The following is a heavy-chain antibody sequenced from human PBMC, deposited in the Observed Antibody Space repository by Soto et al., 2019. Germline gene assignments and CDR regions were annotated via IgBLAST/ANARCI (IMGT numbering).Heavy chain of an antibody. CDR2: IIPIFGTA. J-gene: IGHJ6*02. Sequence: QVQLVQSGAEVKKPGSSVKVSCKASGGTFSSYAISWVRQAPGQGLEWMGGIIPIFGTANYAQKFQGRVTITADESTSTAYMELSSLRAEDTAVYYCARNRSRNWNYYYYGMDVWGQGTTVTVSS. CDR1: GGTFSSYA. V-gene: IGHV1-69*01. CDR3: ARNRSRNWNYYYYGMDV. D-gene: IGHD1-20*01.